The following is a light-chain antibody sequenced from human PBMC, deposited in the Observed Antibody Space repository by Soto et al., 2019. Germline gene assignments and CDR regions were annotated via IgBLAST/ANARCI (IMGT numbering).Light chain of an antibody. CDR1: QSVSSNY. J-gene: IGKJ1*01. Sequence: IGLTQSPGTLSLSPGERGALSCRASQSVSSNYVAWYQQKPGQAPRLLISGASNRATGTPDRFRGSGSGTDFTLTITRLEPEDFAVYYCHQYGSAPWTFGQGTKVDIK. V-gene: IGKV3-20*01. CDR3: HQYGSAPWT. CDR2: GAS.